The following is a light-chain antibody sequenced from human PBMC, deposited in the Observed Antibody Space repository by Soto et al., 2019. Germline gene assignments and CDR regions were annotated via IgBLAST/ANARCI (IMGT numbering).Light chain of an antibody. V-gene: IGKV3-15*01. J-gene: IGKJ1*01. CDR2: GAS. CDR3: RQRSNWPPTWT. Sequence: EIVMTQSPATLSVSPGERATLSCRASQSVSSNLAWYQQKPGQAPRLLIYGASTRATGIPARFSGSGSGTDFTLTISSLEPEDFAVYYCRQRSNWPPTWTFGQGTKVDIK. CDR1: QSVSSN.